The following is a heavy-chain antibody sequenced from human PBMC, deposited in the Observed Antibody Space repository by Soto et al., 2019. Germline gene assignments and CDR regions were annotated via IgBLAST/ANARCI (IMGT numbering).Heavy chain of an antibody. V-gene: IGHV4-34*01. CDR3: AKVGMRYSSSSLRGAGSDY. Sequence: SETLSLTCAVYGGSFSGYYWSWIRQPPGKGLEWIGEINHSGSTNYNPSLKSRVTISVDTSKNQFSLKLSSVTAADTAVYYCAKVGMRYSSSSLRGAGSDYWGQGTLVTVSS. D-gene: IGHD6-6*01. J-gene: IGHJ4*02. CDR1: GGSFSGYY. CDR2: INHSGST.